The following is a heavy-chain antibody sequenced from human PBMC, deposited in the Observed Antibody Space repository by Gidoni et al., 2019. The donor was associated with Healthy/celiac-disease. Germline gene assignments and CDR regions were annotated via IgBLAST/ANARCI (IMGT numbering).Heavy chain of an antibody. CDR2: INHSGST. CDR3: ARGRGQTGVGHYYYMDV. D-gene: IGHD7-27*01. V-gene: IGHV4-34*01. J-gene: IGHJ6*03. Sequence: QVQLQQWGAGLLKPSETLSLTCAVYGGSFSGYYWSWIRQPPGKGLEWIGEINHSGSTNYNPSLKSRVTISVDTSKNQFSLKLSSVTAADTAVYYCARGRGQTGVGHYYYMDVWGKGTTVTVSS. CDR1: GGSFSGYY.